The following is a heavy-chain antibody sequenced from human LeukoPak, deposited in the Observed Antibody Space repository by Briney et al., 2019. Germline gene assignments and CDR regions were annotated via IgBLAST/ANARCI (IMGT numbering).Heavy chain of an antibody. D-gene: IGHD3-3*01. CDR1: GYSFTSYW. CDR2: IYPGDSDT. J-gene: IGHJ4*02. V-gene: IGHV5-51*01. CDR3: ARLWSGYYGFPGPYYFDY. Sequence: GESLKISCKGSGYSFTSYWIGWVRQLPGKGLEWMGIIYPGDSDTRYSPSFQGQVTISADKSISTAYLQWSSLKASDTAMYYCARLWSGYYGFPGPYYFDYWGQGTLVTVSS.